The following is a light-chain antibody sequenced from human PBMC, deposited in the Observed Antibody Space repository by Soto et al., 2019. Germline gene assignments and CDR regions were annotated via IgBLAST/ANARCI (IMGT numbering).Light chain of an antibody. V-gene: IGLV2-14*01. CDR1: SSDVGGYHY. CDR2: DVS. Sequence: QSVLTQPASVSGSPGQSITISCTGTSSDVGGYHYVYWYQQHPGKAPKLMIYDVSNRTSGVSNRFSGSQSVNTASLTTSGLQAEDEGDYFCRSFTIGSTYVCGTGTKLTVL. CDR3: RSFTIGSTYV. J-gene: IGLJ1*01.